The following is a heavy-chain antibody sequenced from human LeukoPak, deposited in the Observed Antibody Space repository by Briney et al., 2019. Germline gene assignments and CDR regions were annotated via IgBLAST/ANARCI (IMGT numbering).Heavy chain of an antibody. J-gene: IGHJ5*02. Sequence: PGGSLGLSCAASGFTFNDYYMHWVRQAPGKGLVWVSHINNDGSTTTYADSVKGRFTISRDNAKNTLYLQMNSLRAEDTAVYYCVRDRPHSAFDPWGQGTLVTVSS. CDR3: VRDRPHSAFDP. D-gene: IGHD6-6*01. CDR2: INNDGSTT. CDR1: GFTFNDYY. V-gene: IGHV3-74*01.